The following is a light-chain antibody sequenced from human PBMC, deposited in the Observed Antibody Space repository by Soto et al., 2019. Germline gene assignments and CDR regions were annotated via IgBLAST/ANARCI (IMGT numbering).Light chain of an antibody. CDR2: DVF. CDR3: QQRSNWPPAIT. V-gene: IGKV3-11*01. CDR1: QSISIY. J-gene: IGKJ5*01. Sequence: DIVLTQSPATLSVSPGERATLSCRASQSISIYLAWYQQKPGQAHKLLIYDVFNTATGIPARSSCSGCGTDSDFTLSSLEPQDFAFHYCQQRSNWPPAITFGQGTRVEIK.